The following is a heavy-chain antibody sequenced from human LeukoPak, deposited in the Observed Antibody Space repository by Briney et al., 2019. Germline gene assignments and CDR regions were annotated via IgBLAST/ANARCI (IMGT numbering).Heavy chain of an antibody. CDR2: IYSGGST. J-gene: IGHJ3*02. D-gene: IGHD4-17*01. V-gene: IGHV3-66*01. CDR3: ARYGDQDAFDI. Sequence: PGRSLRLSCATSGFTFSGYWMTWVRQAPGKGLEWVSVIYSGGSTYYADSVKGRFTISRDNSKNTLYLQMNSLRAEDTAVYYCARYGDQDAFDIWGQGTMVTVSS. CDR1: GFTFSGYW.